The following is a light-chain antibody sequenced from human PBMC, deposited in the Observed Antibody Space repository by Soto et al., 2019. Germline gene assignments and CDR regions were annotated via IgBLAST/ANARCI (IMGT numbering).Light chain of an antibody. CDR3: QQFHSFPIT. CDR1: QTITTW. CDR2: ASY. V-gene: IGKV1-5*01. Sequence: DRVTITCRASQTITTWMAWYQQKPGKAPKLLISASYSLQSGVTSRFSGRGSGTDFTLTINSLQPEDYANYYCQQFHSFPITSGQGTRVEIK. J-gene: IGKJ5*01.